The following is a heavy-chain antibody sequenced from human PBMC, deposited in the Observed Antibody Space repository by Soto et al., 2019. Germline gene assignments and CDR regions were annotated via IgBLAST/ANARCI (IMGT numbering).Heavy chain of an antibody. J-gene: IGHJ4*02. V-gene: IGHV3-23*01. Sequence: AISGSGGSTYYADSVKGRFTTSRDNSKNTLYLQMNSLRAEDTAVYCCAKAYYYDSSGNFDYWGQGTLVTVSS. D-gene: IGHD3-22*01. CDR3: AKAYYYDSSGNFDY. CDR2: ISGSGGST.